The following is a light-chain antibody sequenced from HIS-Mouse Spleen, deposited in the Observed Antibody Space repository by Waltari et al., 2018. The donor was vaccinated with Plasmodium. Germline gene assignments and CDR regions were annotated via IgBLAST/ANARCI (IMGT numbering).Light chain of an antibody. V-gene: IGLV2-11*01. Sequence: SALTQPRSVSGSPGPSVTISCPGTSSDVGGYNYVSWYQQHPGTAPKLMICEVSKRPSGVPDRFSGSKSGNTASLTISGLQAEDEADYYCCSYAGSYTLVFGGGTKLTVL. CDR1: SSDVGGYNY. J-gene: IGLJ2*01. CDR2: EVS. CDR3: CSYAGSYTLV.